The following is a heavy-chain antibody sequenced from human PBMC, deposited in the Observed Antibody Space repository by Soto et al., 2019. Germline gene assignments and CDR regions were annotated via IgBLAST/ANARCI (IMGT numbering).Heavy chain of an antibody. CDR2: IYYSGST. J-gene: IGHJ4*02. D-gene: IGHD2-21*02. CDR1: GGSINSRSYY. CDR3: ARQRTSVVTQTFFDD. V-gene: IGHV4-39*01. Sequence: SETLSLTCTVSGGSINSRSYYWSWIRQSPGKGLEWIGSIYYSGSTYYNPSLKSRVAMSVDTSKNQFSLKLRSVSAADTAVYYCARQRTSVVTQTFFDDWGQGSLVTVSS.